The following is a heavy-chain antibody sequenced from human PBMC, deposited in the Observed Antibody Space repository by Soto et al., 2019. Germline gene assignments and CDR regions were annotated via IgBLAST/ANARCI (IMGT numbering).Heavy chain of an antibody. CDR3: AKDGVVGAAGYYYYGMDV. CDR2: ISYDGSNK. Sequence: GGSLRLSCAASGFPFSSYGMHWVRQAPGKGLEWVAVISYDGSNKYYADSVKGRFTISRDNSKNTLYLQMNSLRAEDTAVYCCAKDGVVGAAGYYYYGMDVWGQGTTVTVSS. CDR1: GFPFSSYG. J-gene: IGHJ6*02. D-gene: IGHD1-26*01. V-gene: IGHV3-30*18.